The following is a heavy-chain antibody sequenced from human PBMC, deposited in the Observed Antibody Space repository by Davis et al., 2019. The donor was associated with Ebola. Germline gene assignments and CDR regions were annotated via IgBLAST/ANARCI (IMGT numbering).Heavy chain of an antibody. CDR1: GYTFTNYY. V-gene: IGHV1-46*01. CDR2: INPNDGRT. Sequence: AASVKVSCKASGYTFTNYYMHWVRQAPGQGLEWMGMINPNDGRTIYAQKFQGRVTVTRDTSTTTVFMELTNLGSDDTAVYWCARGEGAPDFWGQGTLVTVSS. D-gene: IGHD1-26*01. CDR3: ARGEGAPDF. J-gene: IGHJ4*02.